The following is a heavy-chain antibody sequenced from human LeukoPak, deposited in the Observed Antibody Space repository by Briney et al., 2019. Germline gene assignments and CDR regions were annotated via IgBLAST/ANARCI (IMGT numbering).Heavy chain of an antibody. J-gene: IGHJ4*02. D-gene: IGHD1-26*01. V-gene: IGHV1-46*01. CDR1: GYTFTSYY. Sequence: VSVKVSCKASGYTFTSYYMHWVRQAPGQGLEWMGIINPSGGSTSYAQKFQGRVTMTRDTSTSTVYMELSSLRSEDTAVYYCARGKWELRRGVLQLAGPDYWGQGTLVTVSS. CDR2: INPSGGST. CDR3: ARGKWELRRGVLQLAGPDY.